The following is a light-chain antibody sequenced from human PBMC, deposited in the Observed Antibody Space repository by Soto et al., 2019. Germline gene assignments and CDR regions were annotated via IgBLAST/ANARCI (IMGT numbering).Light chain of an antibody. J-gene: IGKJ1*01. Sequence: EVVVTRSPDTLSLAPLETATLSFMASQSVSSSVAWYQHKPGQSPRLVVYSGDKRAPGIPPRFSGSGSGTDFTLTISSLESDDFAIYYCQQRYSWLRAFGPGTKVDIK. CDR2: SGD. CDR3: QQRYSWLRA. CDR1: QSVSSS. V-gene: IGKV3-11*01.